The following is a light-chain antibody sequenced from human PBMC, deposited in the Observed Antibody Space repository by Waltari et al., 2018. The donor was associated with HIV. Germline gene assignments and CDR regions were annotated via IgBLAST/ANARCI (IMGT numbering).Light chain of an antibody. V-gene: IGKV1-5*03. J-gene: IGKJ2*01. CDR3: QQYYRYPYT. Sequence: DIQMTQSPSTLSASVGDRVTITCWASQSISSWLAWYQQKPGKAPKLLIYKASSLESGVPSRFSGSGSETEFTLTVSSLQPDDFAAYYCQQYYRYPYTFGQGTKLEIK. CDR2: KAS. CDR1: QSISSW.